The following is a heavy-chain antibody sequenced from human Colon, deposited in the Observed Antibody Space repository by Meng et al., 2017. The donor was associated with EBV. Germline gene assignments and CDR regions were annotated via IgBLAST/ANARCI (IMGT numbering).Heavy chain of an antibody. J-gene: IGHJ4*02. Sequence: LQLQESGSGLVKPSQTLSLPCVVSGGSISSGVYSWTWIRQPPGKGLEWIGHIFHSGSTYSNPSLKSRVTISVDRSKNQFSLRLSSVTAADTAVYYCAREAQQSGYFDPWGPGTLVTVSS. CDR2: IFHSGST. CDR1: GGSISSGVYS. V-gene: IGHV4-30-2*01. D-gene: IGHD6-13*01. CDR3: AREAQQSGYFDP.